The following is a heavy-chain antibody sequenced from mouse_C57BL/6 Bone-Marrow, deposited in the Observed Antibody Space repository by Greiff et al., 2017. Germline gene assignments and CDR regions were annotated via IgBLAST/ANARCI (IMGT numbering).Heavy chain of an antibody. CDR1: GYTFTTYP. CDR2: FHPNNDDT. D-gene: IGHD3-3*01. CDR3: ARGGRGFAY. J-gene: IGHJ3*01. V-gene: IGHV1-47*01. Sequence: QVQLQQPGAELVKPGASVQMSCKASGYTFTTYPIAWMKQNHGKSLEWIGNFHPNNDDTKYNEKFKGKATLTVETSSSTFYLELSRLTSDDSAVFYCARGGRGFAYWGQGTLVTVSA.